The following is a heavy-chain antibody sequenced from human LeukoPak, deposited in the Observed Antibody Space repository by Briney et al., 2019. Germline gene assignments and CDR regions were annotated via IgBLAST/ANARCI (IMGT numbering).Heavy chain of an antibody. CDR2: ITGGSGNM. CDR1: GFTFSSYT. Sequence: GGSLRLSCAASGFTFSSYTMNWVRQAPGKGLEWVSSITGGSGNMYYADSVVGRFTISRDNAKNSLYLQMNSLRAEDTAVYYCARGSGYTSGWYWDYWGQGTLVTVSS. D-gene: IGHD6-19*01. CDR3: ARGSGYTSGWYWDY. V-gene: IGHV3-21*01. J-gene: IGHJ4*02.